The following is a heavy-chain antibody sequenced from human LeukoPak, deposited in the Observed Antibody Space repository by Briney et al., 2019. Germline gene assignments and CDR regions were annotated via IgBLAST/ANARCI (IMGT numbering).Heavy chain of an antibody. CDR3: ARSGYGDYYFDY. Sequence: TSQTLSLTCTVSGGSISSGGYYWSWIRQHPGKGLEWIGYIYYSGSTYYNPSLKSRVTISVDTSKNQFSLKLSSVTAADTAVYYCARSGYGDYYFDYWGQGTLVTVSS. J-gene: IGHJ4*02. D-gene: IGHD4-17*01. CDR2: IYYSGST. CDR1: GGSISSGGYY. V-gene: IGHV4-31*03.